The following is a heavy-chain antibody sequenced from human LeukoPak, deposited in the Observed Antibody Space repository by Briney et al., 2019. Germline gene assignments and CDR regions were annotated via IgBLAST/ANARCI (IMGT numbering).Heavy chain of an antibody. V-gene: IGHV3-7*05. Sequence: PGGSLRLSCAASGFTFSRYWMNWLRQAPGKGLEGVANINQDGSEKYYVDSVKGRFTISRDNAKNSLYLQMNSLRAEDTAVYYCARDHSEPGVIFDYWGQGTLVTVSS. D-gene: IGHD1-14*01. CDR3: ARDHSEPGVIFDY. CDR1: GFTFSRYW. J-gene: IGHJ4*02. CDR2: INQDGSEK.